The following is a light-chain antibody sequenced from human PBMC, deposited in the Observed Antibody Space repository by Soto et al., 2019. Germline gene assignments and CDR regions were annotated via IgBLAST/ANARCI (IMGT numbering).Light chain of an antibody. CDR2: QDS. J-gene: IGLJ2*01. V-gene: IGLV3-1*01. CDR1: KLGDKY. Sequence: SYELTQPPSVSVSPGQTASITCSGDKLGDKYAFWYQQKPGQSPVLVIYQDSKRPSGIPERISGSNSGNTATLTISGTQTMDEADYYCQAWDSSTVVFGGGTKVTVL. CDR3: QAWDSSTVV.